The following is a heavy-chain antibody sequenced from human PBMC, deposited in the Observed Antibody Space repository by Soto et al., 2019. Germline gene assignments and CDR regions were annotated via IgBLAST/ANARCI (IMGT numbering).Heavy chain of an antibody. J-gene: IGHJ3*02. D-gene: IGHD6-13*01. CDR2: ISAYNGNT. CDR3: ARASYSSSWSFAFDI. V-gene: IGHV1-18*04. CDR1: GYSFTGYS. Sequence: GASVKVSCKSSGYSFTGYSMHWVRQAPEQGLEWMGWISAYNGNTNYAQKLQGRVTMTTDTSTSTAYMELRSLRSDDTAVYYCARASYSSSWSFAFDIWGQGTMVTVSS.